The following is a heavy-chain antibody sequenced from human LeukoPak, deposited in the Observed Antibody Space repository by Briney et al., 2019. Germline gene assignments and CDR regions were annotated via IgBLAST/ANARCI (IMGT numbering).Heavy chain of an antibody. CDR1: GLTFSSYT. D-gene: IGHD5-18*01. Sequence: GGSLSLSCAASGLTFSSYTMNWVRKAPGKGLEWVAVISYDGSNKYYADSVKGRFTISRDNSKNTLYLQMNSLRAEDTAVYFCASGKYRYGDNWFDPWGQGTLVTVSS. CDR2: ISYDGSNK. CDR3: ASGKYRYGDNWFDP. J-gene: IGHJ5*02. V-gene: IGHV3-30*04.